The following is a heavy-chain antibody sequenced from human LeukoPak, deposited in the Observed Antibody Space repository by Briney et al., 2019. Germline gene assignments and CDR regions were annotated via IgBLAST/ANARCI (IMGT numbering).Heavy chain of an antibody. V-gene: IGHV3-30*18. CDR1: GFIFSSYG. CDR3: AKWAYSDFHY. CDR2: ISYDGSDK. Sequence: PGRSLRLSCAASGFIFSSYGMHWVRQAPGKGLEWVAVISYDGSDKYYADSVKGRFTISRDNSKDTLYLQMNSLGAEDTAVYYCAKWAYSDFHYWGQGTLVTVSS. J-gene: IGHJ4*02. D-gene: IGHD1-26*01.